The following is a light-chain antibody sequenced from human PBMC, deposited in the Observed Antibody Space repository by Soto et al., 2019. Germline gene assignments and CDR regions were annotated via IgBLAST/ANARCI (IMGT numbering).Light chain of an antibody. CDR1: QTISTW. Sequence: DIHVTQSPPTLSASVGDRVTITCRASQTISTWMAWYQQKPGKAPKLLVYDASTLQSGVASRFSGSGSGKEFTLIISGLQPDDSATYYCQQYTNTNNPWMFGQGTKVDI. CDR2: DAS. J-gene: IGKJ1*01. V-gene: IGKV1-5*01. CDR3: QQYTNTNNPWM.